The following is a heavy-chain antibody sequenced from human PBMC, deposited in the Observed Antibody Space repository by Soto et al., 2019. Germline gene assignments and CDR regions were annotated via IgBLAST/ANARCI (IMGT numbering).Heavy chain of an antibody. J-gene: IGHJ6*03. CDR1: GYTLTELS. D-gene: IGHD2-15*01. Sequence: ASVKVSCKVSGYTLTELSMHWVRQAPGKGLEWMGGFDPEDGETIYAQKFQGRVTNTEDTSTDTAYMELSSLRSEDTAVYYCATTPPVYCSGGSCYNYYYMDVWGKGTTVTVSS. V-gene: IGHV1-24*01. CDR3: ATTPPVYCSGGSCYNYYYMDV. CDR2: FDPEDGET.